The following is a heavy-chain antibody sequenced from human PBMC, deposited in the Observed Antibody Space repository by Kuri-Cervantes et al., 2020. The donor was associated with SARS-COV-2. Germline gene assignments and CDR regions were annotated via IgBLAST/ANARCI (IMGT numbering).Heavy chain of an antibody. J-gene: IGHJ3*02. V-gene: IGHV1-2*02. CDR1: GGTFSSYA. D-gene: IGHD6-19*01. Sequence: ASVKVSCKASGGTFSSYAISWVRQAPGQGLEWMGWINPNSGGTNYAQKFQGRVTMTRGTSISTAYMELSRLRSDDTAVYYCARDLQIAVVEGAFDIWGQGTMVTVSS. CDR3: ARDLQIAVVEGAFDI. CDR2: INPNSGGT.